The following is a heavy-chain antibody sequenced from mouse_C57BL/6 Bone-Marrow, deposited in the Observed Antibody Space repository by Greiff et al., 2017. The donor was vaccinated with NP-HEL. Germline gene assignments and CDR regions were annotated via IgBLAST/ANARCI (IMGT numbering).Heavy chain of an antibody. J-gene: IGHJ1*03. D-gene: IGHD1-1*01. V-gene: IGHV1-50*01. CDR3: ARRDGSSYHYWYFDV. Sequence: VQLQQPGAELVKPGASVKLSCKASGYTFTSYWLQWVKQRPGQGLEWIGEIDPSDSYTNYNRKFKGKATFTVDTSSSTAYMQLSSLTSEDSAVYYGARRDGSSYHYWYFDVWGTGTTVTVSS. CDR1: GYTFTSYW. CDR2: IDPSDSYT.